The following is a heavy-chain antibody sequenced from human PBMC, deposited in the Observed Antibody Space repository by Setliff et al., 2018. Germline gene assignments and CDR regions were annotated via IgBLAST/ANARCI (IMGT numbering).Heavy chain of an antibody. J-gene: IGHJ5*01. CDR2: ISPYNGVT. V-gene: IGHV1-18*01. D-gene: IGHD2-8*01. Sequence: ASVKVSCKGSGYILSSYGISWVRQAPGQGLEWMGWISPYNGVTNYAQRFQGRVTLTTDTSTNTAYLELRSLRPDDTAVYYCARLVRFCTRTACQTVAGDESWGQGTLVIVSS. CDR3: ARLVRFCTRTACQTVAGDES. CDR1: GYILSSYG.